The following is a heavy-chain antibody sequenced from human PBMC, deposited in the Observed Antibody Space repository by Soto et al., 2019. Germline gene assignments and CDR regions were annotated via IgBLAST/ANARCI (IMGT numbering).Heavy chain of an antibody. CDR3: ARAGGNRFDP. V-gene: IGHV1-18*01. CDR1: GGTFSSYT. CDR2: IIAYNGKT. Sequence: ASVKVSCKASGGTFSSYTISWVRQAPGQGLEWMGWIIAYNGKTNYAQKLQGRVTMTTDTSTSTAYMELRSLRSDDTAVYYCARAGGNRFDPWGQGTLVTVSS. J-gene: IGHJ5*02.